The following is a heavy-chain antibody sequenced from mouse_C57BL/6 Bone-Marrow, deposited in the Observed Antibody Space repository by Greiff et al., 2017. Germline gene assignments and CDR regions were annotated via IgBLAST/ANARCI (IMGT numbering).Heavy chain of an antibody. D-gene: IGHD2-1*01. CDR1: GYAFSSYW. V-gene: IGHV1-80*01. CDR3: ARGGIYYGNYGAY. CDR2: IYPGDGDT. J-gene: IGHJ3*01. Sequence: VQLQQSGAELVKPGASVKISCKASGYAFSSYWMNWVKQRPGKGLEWIGQIYPGDGDTNYNGKFKGKATLTADKSSSTAYMQLSSLTSEDSAVYVCARGGIYYGNYGAYWGQGTLVTVSA.